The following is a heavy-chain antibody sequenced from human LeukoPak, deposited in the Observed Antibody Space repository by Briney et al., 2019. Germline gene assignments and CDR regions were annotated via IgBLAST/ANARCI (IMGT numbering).Heavy chain of an antibody. D-gene: IGHD4/OR15-4a*01. J-gene: IGHJ5*01. CDR3: ARRVASGAFAS. CDR2: ILHTGSS. V-gene: IGHV4-34*12. CDR1: GGSFRGYY. Sequence: SETLSLTCAVYGGSFRGYYWSWIRQSPEKGLEWIGEILHTGSSNYNPSLRSRVTISVDTSKNQVSLNLSSVTATDTAVYYCARRVASGAFASWGQGALVTVPS.